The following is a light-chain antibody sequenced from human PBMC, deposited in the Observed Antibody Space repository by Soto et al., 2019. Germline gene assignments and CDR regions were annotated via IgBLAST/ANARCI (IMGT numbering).Light chain of an antibody. CDR1: SSDVGGYNY. J-gene: IGLJ2*01. V-gene: IGLV2-8*01. CDR3: SSYGGSNNLV. CDR2: EVS. Sequence: QSVLTQPPSASGSPGQSVTISCTGTSSDVGGYNYVSWYQQHPGKAPKLMIYEVSKRPSGVPDRFSGSKSGNTASLTVSGLQAEDEADYYCSSYGGSNNLVFXGGTKVTVL.